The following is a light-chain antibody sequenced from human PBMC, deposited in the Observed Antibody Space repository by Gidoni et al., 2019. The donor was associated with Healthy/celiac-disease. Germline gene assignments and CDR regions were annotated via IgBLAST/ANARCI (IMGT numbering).Light chain of an antibody. CDR2: KAS. V-gene: IGKV1-5*03. CDR3: QQYNSYAKT. J-gene: IGKJ2*01. CDR1: QSISSW. Sequence: DIQMPHSPSTLSAPVGDRVTITCRASQSISSWLAWYQQKPGKAPKLLIYKASSLESGVPSRFSGSGSGTEFTLTISSLQPDDFATYYCQQYNSYAKTFGQGTKLEIK.